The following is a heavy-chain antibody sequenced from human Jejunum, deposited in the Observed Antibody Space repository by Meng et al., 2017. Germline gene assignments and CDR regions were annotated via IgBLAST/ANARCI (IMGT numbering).Heavy chain of an antibody. CDR1: GFSISSNHW. Sequence: VRRKWSGPGLVKPSGPRSLTCAVSGFSISSNHWWSWVRQPPGKGLEWIGEMYHGGSTNYNPSLKSRVNISVDKSKNQFSLKLTSVTAADTGVYYCSNYVWGSPPTGVLSWGQGTLVTVSS. V-gene: IGHV4-4*02. CDR3: SNYVWGSPPTGVLS. D-gene: IGHD3-16*01. CDR2: MYHGGST. J-gene: IGHJ5*02.